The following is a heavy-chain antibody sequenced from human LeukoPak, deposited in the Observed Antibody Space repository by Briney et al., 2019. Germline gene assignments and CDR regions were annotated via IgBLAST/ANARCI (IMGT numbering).Heavy chain of an antibody. J-gene: IGHJ1*01. V-gene: IGHV4-31*03. Sequence: PSETLSLTCTVSSASISSSGHYWAWIRQHPGKGLEWIGYIYYSGSTYYNPSLKSRVTISVDTSKNQFSLKLSSVTAADTAVYYCARGDYGDYEYFQHWGQGTLVTVSS. CDR3: ARGDYGDYEYFQH. D-gene: IGHD4-17*01. CDR2: IYYSGST. CDR1: SASISSSGHY.